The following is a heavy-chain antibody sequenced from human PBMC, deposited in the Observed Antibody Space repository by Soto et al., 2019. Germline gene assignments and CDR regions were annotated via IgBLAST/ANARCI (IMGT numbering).Heavy chain of an antibody. D-gene: IGHD3-22*01. CDR1: GYTFTSYG. Sequence: ASVKVSCKASGYTFTSYGISWVRQAPGQGLEWMGWISAYNGNTNYAQKLQGRVTMTTDTSTSTAYMELRSLRSDDTAVYYCARYYDSSGYYGTHYNWFDPWGQGPWSPSPQ. CDR2: ISAYNGNT. CDR3: ARYYDSSGYYGTHYNWFDP. J-gene: IGHJ5*02. V-gene: IGHV1-18*01.